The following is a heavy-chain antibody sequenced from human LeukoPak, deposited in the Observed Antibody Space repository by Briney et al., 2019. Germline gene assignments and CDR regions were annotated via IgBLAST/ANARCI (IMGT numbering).Heavy chain of an antibody. CDR2: IYYTGMT. CDR1: DGSISNYF. CDR3: ARHGRMVIMSKFSTGIDQ. J-gene: IGHJ4*02. D-gene: IGHD2-8*01. Sequence: SETLSLTCTVPDGSISNYFWSWIRQPPGKGLEWIGYIYYTGMTNSNTSLKSRVTISMDTSKNQFSLNLRSVTAADTAIYYCARHGRMVIMSKFSTGIDQWGQGTLVTVSS. V-gene: IGHV4-59*08.